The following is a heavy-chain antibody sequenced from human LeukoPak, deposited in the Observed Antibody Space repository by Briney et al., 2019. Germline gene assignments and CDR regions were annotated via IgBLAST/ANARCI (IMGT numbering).Heavy chain of an antibody. CDR2: VHLDGRT. CDR1: GGSVTSTNW. D-gene: IGHD3-3*01. Sequence: SENVSLTCDVSGGSVTSTNWWTSVRQPPGKGLDWIGEVHLDGRTNYNPSLKSRLIMSVDLPENRISLKLTSVTAADTAVYYCAREGGFYRPLDYSGQGNLVTVSS. J-gene: IGHJ4*02. CDR3: AREGGFYRPLDY. V-gene: IGHV4-4*02.